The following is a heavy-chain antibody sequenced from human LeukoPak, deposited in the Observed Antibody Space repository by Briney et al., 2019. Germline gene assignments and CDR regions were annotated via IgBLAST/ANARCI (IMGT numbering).Heavy chain of an antibody. J-gene: IGHJ3*02. CDR1: GGSISSDF. CDR2: IHYSGST. CDR3: ARDRPLGTGDVFDI. V-gene: IGHV4-59*01. D-gene: IGHD1-14*01. Sequence: PSETLSLTCTVSGGSISSDFWSWIRQSPGKGLEWIGYIHYSGSTNYNPSLKSRVTISVDTSKNQFSLRLSSVTAADTAVYYCARDRPLGTGDVFDIWGQGTMVTFSS.